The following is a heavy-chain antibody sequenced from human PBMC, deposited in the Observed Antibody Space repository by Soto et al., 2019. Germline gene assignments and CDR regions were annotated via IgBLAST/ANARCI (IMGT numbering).Heavy chain of an antibody. D-gene: IGHD4-17*01. Sequence: QVQLVQSGAEVKKPGSSVKVSCKASGGTFSSYAISWVRQAPGQGLEWMGGINPIFGTANYAQKFQDRVTITAPEAPSTAYLELSSLRSEDTAVYYCARQRIGDYVLDYWGQGTLVTVSS. CDR1: GGTFSSYA. CDR2: INPIFGTA. CDR3: ARQRIGDYVLDY. V-gene: IGHV1-69*12. J-gene: IGHJ4*02.